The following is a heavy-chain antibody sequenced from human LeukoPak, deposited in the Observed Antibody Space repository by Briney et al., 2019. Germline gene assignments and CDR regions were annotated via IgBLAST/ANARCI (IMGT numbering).Heavy chain of an antibody. CDR1: GVTFSSYW. CDR3: ARGRPHGNDY. Sequence: GGSLRLSCAASGVTFSSYWMSWVRQAPGKGLVWVSRIASDGSSTTYADSVKGRFSISRDNAKNTLYLQMNSLRVEDTAVYYCARGRPHGNDYWGQGTLVTVSS. V-gene: IGHV3-74*01. D-gene: IGHD4-23*01. J-gene: IGHJ4*02. CDR2: IASDGSST.